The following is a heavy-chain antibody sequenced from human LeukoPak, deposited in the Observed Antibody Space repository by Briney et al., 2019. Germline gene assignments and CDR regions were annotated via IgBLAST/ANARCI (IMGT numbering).Heavy chain of an antibody. J-gene: IGHJ4*02. Sequence: ASVKVSCKASGYTFTGYYMHWVRQAPGQGLEWMGRINPNSGGTNYAQKFQGRVTMTRDTSISTAYMELSRLRSDDTAVYYCARYYYGSGTDPGVDYWGQGTLVTVSS. CDR3: ARYYYGSGTDPGVDY. CDR2: INPNSGGT. V-gene: IGHV1-2*06. CDR1: GYTFTGYY. D-gene: IGHD3-10*01.